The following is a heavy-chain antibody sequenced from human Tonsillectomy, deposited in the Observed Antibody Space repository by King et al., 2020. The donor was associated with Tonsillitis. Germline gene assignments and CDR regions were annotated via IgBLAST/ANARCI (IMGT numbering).Heavy chain of an antibody. V-gene: IGHV3-23*04. CDR1: GFTFSSYA. CDR2: ISGSGSST. J-gene: IGHJ6*02. CDR3: AKDRDFWSPHGMDV. D-gene: IGHD3-3*01. Sequence: VQLVESGGGLIQPGGSLRLSCAASGFTFSSYAMSWVRQAPGKGLEGVSGISGSGSSTYYADSVKGRFAISRDNSKNTLYLQMNSLRAEDTAVYYCAKDRDFWSPHGMDVWGQGTTVTVSS.